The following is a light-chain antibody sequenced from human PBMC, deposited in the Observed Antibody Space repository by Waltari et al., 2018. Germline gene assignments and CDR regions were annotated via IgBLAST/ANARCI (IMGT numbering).Light chain of an antibody. CDR2: GAS. Sequence: ESVLTQSPRTLSLSPGERATLSCRASQTVRTTYLAWYQQKPGQAPTLLIYGASSRATGIPDRFSGSGSGTDFSLTISSLEPEDFAVYYCQQYDISPLTFGGGTKVEIK. V-gene: IGKV3-20*01. CDR3: QQYDISPLT. CDR1: QTVRTTY. J-gene: IGKJ4*01.